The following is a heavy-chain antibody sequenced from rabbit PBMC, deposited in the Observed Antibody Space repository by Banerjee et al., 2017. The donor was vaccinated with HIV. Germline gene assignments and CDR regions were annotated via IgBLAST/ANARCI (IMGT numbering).Heavy chain of an antibody. V-gene: IGHV1S40*01. CDR1: GIDFSSYHY. Sequence: QSLEESGGDLVKPGASLTLTCTASGIDFSSYHYTCWVRQAPGKGLEWIGCIWTASGSTYYASWAKGRFTISKTSSTTVTLQMTRLTAADTATYFCAKSDGYSFSAYPLWGPGTLVTVS. CDR3: AKSDGYSFSAYPL. CDR2: IWTASGST. J-gene: IGHJ6*01. D-gene: IGHD7-1*01.